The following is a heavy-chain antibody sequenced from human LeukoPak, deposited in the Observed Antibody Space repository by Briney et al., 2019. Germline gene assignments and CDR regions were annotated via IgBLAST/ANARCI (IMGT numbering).Heavy chain of an antibody. CDR1: GFTFSSYE. D-gene: IGHD3-22*01. J-gene: IGHJ4*02. CDR2: ISSSGSTI. V-gene: IGHV3-48*03. CDR3: AREPYDSSGPYYFDY. Sequence: GGSLRLSCAASGFTFSSYEMNWVRQAPGKGLEWVSYISSSGSTIYYADSVKGRFTISRDNAKNSLYLQMNSLRAEDTAVYYCAREPYDSSGPYYFDYWGQGTLVTVSS.